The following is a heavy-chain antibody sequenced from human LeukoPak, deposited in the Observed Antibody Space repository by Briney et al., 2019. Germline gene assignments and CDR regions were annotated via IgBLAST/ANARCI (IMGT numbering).Heavy chain of an antibody. J-gene: IGHJ4*02. V-gene: IGHV1-2*02. CDR1: GYTLTGYY. CDR3: ARDERYCNGDNHSPDLGY. Sequence: GASVKVSCKASGYTLTGYYMFWVRQAPGQGLEWMGWINPNTGATKYGQNFQGRVTLTRDTSIRTTFMELSSLRSDDTAVYYCARDERYCNGDNHSPDLGYWGQGTLVTVSS. D-gene: IGHD2-15*01. CDR2: INPNTGAT.